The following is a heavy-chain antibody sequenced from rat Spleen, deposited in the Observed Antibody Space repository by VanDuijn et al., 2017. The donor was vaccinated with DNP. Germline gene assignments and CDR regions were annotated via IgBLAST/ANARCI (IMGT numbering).Heavy chain of an antibody. Sequence: EVQLVESGGGLVQPGGSLKLSCAASGFTFSDYNMAWVRQAPKKGLEWVATISSSGGSTYYRDSVKGRFTVSRDNAKSSLYLQMDSLRSEDTATYYCARRYPGLGAMDAWGQGTSVTVSS. J-gene: IGHJ4*01. CDR1: GFTFSDYN. D-gene: IGHD1-4*01. V-gene: IGHV5-7*01. CDR3: ARRYPGLGAMDA. CDR2: ISSSGGST.